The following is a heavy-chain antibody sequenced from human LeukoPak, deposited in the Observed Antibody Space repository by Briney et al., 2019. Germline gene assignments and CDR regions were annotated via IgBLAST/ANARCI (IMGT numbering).Heavy chain of an antibody. J-gene: IGHJ5*02. V-gene: IGHV4-31*03. D-gene: IGHD2-2*01. Sequence: SETLSLTCTVSGGSISSGGYYWSWIRQHPGKGLEWIGYIYYSGSTYYNPSLKSRVPITVDTSKNQFSLKLSSVTDADTAVYYCARRNPYCSSTSCYSYNHRQTNWFDPWGQGTLVTVSS. CDR3: ARRNPYCSSTSCYSYNHRQTNWFDP. CDR2: IYYSGST. CDR1: GGSISSGGYY.